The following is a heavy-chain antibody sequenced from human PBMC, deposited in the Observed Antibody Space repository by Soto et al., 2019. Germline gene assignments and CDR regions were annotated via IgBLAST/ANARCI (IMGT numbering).Heavy chain of an antibody. CDR3: ARVTYYDFWSGQPHGMDV. J-gene: IGHJ6*02. V-gene: IGHV4-31*03. CDR1: GGSISSGDYY. Sequence: SETLSLTCTVSGGSISSGDYYWSWIRQHPGKGLEWIGYIYYSGSTYYNPSLKSRVTISVDTSKNQFSLKLSSVTAADTAVYYCARVTYYDFWSGQPHGMDVWGQGTTVTVSS. CDR2: IYYSGST. D-gene: IGHD3-3*01.